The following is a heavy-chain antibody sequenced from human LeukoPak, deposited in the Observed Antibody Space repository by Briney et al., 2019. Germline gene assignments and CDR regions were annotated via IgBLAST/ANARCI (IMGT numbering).Heavy chain of an antibody. CDR2: ISGSGGST. Sequence: GGSLRLSCAASGFTFSSYAMSWVRQAPGKGLEWVSAISGSGGSTYYADSVKGRFTISRDNSKNTLYLQMNSLRAGDTAVYYCAKDLAAVVLNWFDPWGQGTLVTVSS. CDR3: AKDLAAVVLNWFDP. V-gene: IGHV3-23*01. J-gene: IGHJ5*02. CDR1: GFTFSSYA. D-gene: IGHD6-19*01.